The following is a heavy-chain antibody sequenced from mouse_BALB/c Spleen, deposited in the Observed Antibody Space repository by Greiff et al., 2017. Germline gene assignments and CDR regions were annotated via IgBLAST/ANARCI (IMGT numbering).Heavy chain of an antibody. CDR2: INPSNGRT. V-gene: IGHV1S81*02. CDR3: ARSPNYYGSRPWYFDV. CDR1: GYTFTSYW. Sequence: QVQLQQPGAELVKPGASVKLSCKASGYTFTSYWMHWVKQRPGQGLEWIGEINPSNGRTNYNEKFKSKATLTVDKSSSTAYMQLSSLTSEDSAVYYCARSPNYYGSRPWYFDVWGAGTTVTVSS. J-gene: IGHJ1*01. D-gene: IGHD1-1*01.